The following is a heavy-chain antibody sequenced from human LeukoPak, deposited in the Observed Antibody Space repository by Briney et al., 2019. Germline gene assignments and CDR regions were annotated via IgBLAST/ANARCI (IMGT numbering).Heavy chain of an antibody. V-gene: IGHV4-4*07. CDR2: IYATET. CDR1: GASISDYY. D-gene: IGHD5-24*01. J-gene: IGHJ4*02. CDR3: ARHQGWLQWEF. Sequence: SETLSLTCNVSGASISDYYWSRIRQSAGRGLEWIGRIYATETDFNPALKSRLTMSIDTSKNQISLKLRSVTAADSAIYYCARHQGWLQWEFWGQGTLVTVSS.